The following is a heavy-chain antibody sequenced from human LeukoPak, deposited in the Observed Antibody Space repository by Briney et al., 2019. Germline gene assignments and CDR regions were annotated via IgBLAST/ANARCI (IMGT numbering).Heavy chain of an antibody. D-gene: IGHD1-26*01. V-gene: IGHV1-2*02. Sequence: ASGKVSCKASGYTFIGYYMHWVRQAPGQGLEWMGWINPNSGGTNYAQKFQGRVTMTRDTSISTAYMELSRLTSDDTAVYYCARGSYYSGSYYFDYWGQGTLVTVSS. CDR1: GYTFIGYY. CDR3: ARGSYYSGSYYFDY. CDR2: INPNSGGT. J-gene: IGHJ4*02.